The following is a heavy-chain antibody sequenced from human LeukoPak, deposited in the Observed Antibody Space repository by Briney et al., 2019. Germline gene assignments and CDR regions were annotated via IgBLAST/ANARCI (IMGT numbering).Heavy chain of an antibody. J-gene: IGHJ3*02. CDR1: GFTFSSYA. V-gene: IGHV3-23*01. Sequence: QAGGSLRLSCAASGFTFSSYAMSWVRQAPGKGLEWVSAISGSGGSTYYADSVKGRFTISRDNSKNTLYLQMNSLRAEDTAVYYCAKTARYFDWSSYFGIDAFDIWGQGTMATVSS. CDR2: ISGSGGST. CDR3: AKTARYFDWSSYFGIDAFDI. D-gene: IGHD3-9*01.